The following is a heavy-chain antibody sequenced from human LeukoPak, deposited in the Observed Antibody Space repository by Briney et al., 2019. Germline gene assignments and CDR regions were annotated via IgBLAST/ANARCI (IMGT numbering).Heavy chain of an antibody. J-gene: IGHJ4*02. V-gene: IGHV3-33*01. CDR1: GFTFSSYG. CDR3: ARDFGGYYYDSSGSNSFDY. D-gene: IGHD3-22*01. Sequence: GGSLRLSCAASGFTFSSYGMHWVRQAPGKGLEWVAVIWYDGSNKYYADSVKGRFTISRDNSKNTLYLQMNSLRAEDTAVYYYARDFGGYYYDSSGSNSFDYWGQGTLVTVSS. CDR2: IWYDGSNK.